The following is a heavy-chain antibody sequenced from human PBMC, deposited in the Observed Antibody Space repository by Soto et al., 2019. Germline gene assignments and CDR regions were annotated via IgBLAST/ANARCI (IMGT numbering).Heavy chain of an antibody. V-gene: IGHV1-46*01. D-gene: IGHD6-13*01. CDR2: IHPTDGST. CDR1: GYNFASNH. Sequence: QVQLVQSGAEVKEPGASVKVSCKASGYNFASNHMHWVRQIPGQGLEWMGIIHPTDGSTSYAQRFRGGITLTRDAPTNTDYMELRGLTSEDTAVYYCVRDRFGSWTFDYWGQGTLLTVSS. CDR3: VRDRFGSWTFDY. J-gene: IGHJ4*02.